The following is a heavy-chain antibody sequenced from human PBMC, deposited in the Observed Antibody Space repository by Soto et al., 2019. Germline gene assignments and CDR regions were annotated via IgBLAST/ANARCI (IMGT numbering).Heavy chain of an antibody. J-gene: IGHJ6*02. Sequence: QVQLQESGPGLVKPSETLSLTCTVSGGSISRYYWSWIRQPPGKGLDWIGYMYNTGSTVYNPPFKSRVTISVDTSKNQFSLKLNSVTAADTAVYYCARDLWGYCGTDCYPLDVWGQGTTVTVSS. CDR1: GGSISRYY. CDR3: ARDLWGYCGTDCYPLDV. CDR2: MYNTGST. V-gene: IGHV4-59*01. D-gene: IGHD2-21*02.